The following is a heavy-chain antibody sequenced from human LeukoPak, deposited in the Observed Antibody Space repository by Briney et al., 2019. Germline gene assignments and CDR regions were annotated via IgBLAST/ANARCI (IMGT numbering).Heavy chain of an antibody. CDR1: GGSISNYY. V-gene: IGHV4-59*08. CDR3: ARHMARSTSDI. Sequence: ASETLSLTCTVSGGSISNYYWSWIRQPPGKGLEWIGYISYSGTTNYNTSLQSRVTISVDTSKNQFSLKLSSVTAADTAVYYCARHMARSTSDIWGHGTMVTVSS. CDR2: ISYSGTT. J-gene: IGHJ3*02. D-gene: IGHD5-24*01.